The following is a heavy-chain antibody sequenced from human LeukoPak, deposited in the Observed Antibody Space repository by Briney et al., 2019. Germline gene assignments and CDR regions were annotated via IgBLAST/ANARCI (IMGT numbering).Heavy chain of an antibody. Sequence: VASVKVSCTASGGTFSSYAISWVRQAPGQGLEWMGGIIPIFGTANYAQKFQGRVTITADESTSTAYMELSSLRSEDTAVYYCARGAGRIAVAGTWVDYWGQGTLVTVSS. CDR2: IIPIFGTA. CDR3: ARGAGRIAVAGTWVDY. V-gene: IGHV1-69*01. CDR1: GGTFSSYA. J-gene: IGHJ4*02. D-gene: IGHD6-19*01.